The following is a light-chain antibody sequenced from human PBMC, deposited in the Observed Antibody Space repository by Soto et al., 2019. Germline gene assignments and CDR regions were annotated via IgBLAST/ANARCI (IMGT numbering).Light chain of an antibody. CDR2: DAS. Sequence: DIQMTQSPSTLSASVGDRVTITCRASQSIRNWLAWYQQQPGKAPKLLIYDASSLESGVPPRFSGSGSGTEFTLTISSLQPDDFATYYCQQYNTYWTFGQGTKVDIK. V-gene: IGKV1-5*01. CDR3: QQYNTYWT. CDR1: QSIRNW. J-gene: IGKJ1*01.